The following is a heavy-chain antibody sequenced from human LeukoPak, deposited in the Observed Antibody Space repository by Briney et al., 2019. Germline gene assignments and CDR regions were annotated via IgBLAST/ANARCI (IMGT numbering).Heavy chain of an antibody. CDR1: GGSISSGDYY. CDR3: ARQYSGYDDYYYGMDV. V-gene: IGHV4-30-4*01. D-gene: IGHD5-12*01. J-gene: IGHJ6*02. CDR2: IYYSGST. Sequence: SETLSLTCTVSGGSISSGDYYWSWIRQPPGKGLEWIGYIYYSGSTYYNPSLKSRVTISVDTSKNQFSLKLSSVTAADTAVYYCARQYSGYDDYYYGMDVWGQGTTVTVSS.